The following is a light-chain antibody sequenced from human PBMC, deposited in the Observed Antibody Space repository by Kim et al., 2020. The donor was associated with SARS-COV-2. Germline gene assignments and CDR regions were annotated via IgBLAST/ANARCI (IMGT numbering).Light chain of an antibody. Sequence: EIVLTQSPGTLSLSPGERATLSCRASQSVSSSYLAWYQQKPGQAPRLLIYAASTRTAGIPARFSGSGSGTEFTLTISSLQSGDFAVYYCQQYSNWPLTFGGGTKVDIK. CDR1: QSVSSSY. CDR3: QQYSNWPLT. J-gene: IGKJ4*01. V-gene: IGKV3-15*01. CDR2: AAS.